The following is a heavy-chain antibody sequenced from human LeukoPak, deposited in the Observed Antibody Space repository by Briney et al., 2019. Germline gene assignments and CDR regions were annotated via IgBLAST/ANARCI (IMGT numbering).Heavy chain of an antibody. D-gene: IGHD2-2*01. CDR1: GDSVSSNSVT. CDR2: TYYRSTWYN. CDR3: ARRLTQYDCFDP. Sequence: SQTLSLTCAISGDSVSSNSVTWNWIRQSPSRGLEWLGRTYYRSTWYNGYAVSVRGRITVNPDTSKNQFSLHLNSVTPEDTAVYYCARRLTQYDCFDPWGQGILVTVSS. V-gene: IGHV6-1*01. J-gene: IGHJ5*02.